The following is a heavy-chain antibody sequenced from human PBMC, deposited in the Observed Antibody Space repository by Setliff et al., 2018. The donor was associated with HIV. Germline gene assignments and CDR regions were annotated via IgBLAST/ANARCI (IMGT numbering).Heavy chain of an antibody. J-gene: IGHJ6*02. V-gene: IGHV1-69*13. CDR1: GGTFSSYA. CDR2: IILLFGTP. Sequence: SVKVSCKASGGTFSSYAISWVRQAPGQGLEWMGGIILLFGTPNYAQKFQGRVTITADASTGTAYMELSSLRSEDTAVYYCARDLYYYDISGYYPGNYYGMDVLGQGTTVTVSS. D-gene: IGHD3-22*01. CDR3: ARDLYYYDISGYYPGNYYGMDV.